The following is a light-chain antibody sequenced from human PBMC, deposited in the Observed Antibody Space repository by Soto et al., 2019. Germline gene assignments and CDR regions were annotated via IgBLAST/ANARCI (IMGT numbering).Light chain of an antibody. CDR3: QQCNNWPPEIN. CDR1: QNISIY. V-gene: IGKV3-11*01. CDR2: DAS. Sequence: IVLTESPATLALSPGGRAPLSFLASQNISIYLAWYQQKPGQAPRLLIYDASNRATGIPARFSGSGSGTDFTLTIRSLETEDFAVYYCQQCNNWPPEINFGKGKRLEIK. J-gene: IGKJ5*01.